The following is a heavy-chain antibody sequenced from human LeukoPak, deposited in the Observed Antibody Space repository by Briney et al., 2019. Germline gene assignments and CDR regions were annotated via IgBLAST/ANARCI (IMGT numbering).Heavy chain of an antibody. CDR1: GYSISSGYY. Sequence: PLETLSLTCTVSGYSISSGYYWGWIRQPPGKGLEWIGSIYHSGSTYYNPSLKSRVTISVDTSKNQFSLKLSSVTAADTAVYYCARALTGGGDFGDWFDPWGQGTLVTVSS. J-gene: IGHJ5*02. CDR2: IYHSGST. V-gene: IGHV4-38-2*02. CDR3: ARALTGGGDFGDWFDP. D-gene: IGHD2-21*02.